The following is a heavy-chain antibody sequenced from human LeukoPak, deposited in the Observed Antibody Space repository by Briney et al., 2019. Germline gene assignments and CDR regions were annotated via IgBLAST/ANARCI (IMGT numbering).Heavy chain of an antibody. Sequence: PGGSLRLSCVASGLAFGDYAMGWVRQAPGKGLEWVSAITNSGGSTYYADSVQGRFTISRDNPKNTLYLQMKSLRVEDTAVYYCVKEAVTPHFDYWGQGTLVTVSS. CDR3: VKEAVTPHFDY. D-gene: IGHD6-19*01. CDR2: ITNSGGST. J-gene: IGHJ4*02. CDR1: GLAFGDYA. V-gene: IGHV3-23*01.